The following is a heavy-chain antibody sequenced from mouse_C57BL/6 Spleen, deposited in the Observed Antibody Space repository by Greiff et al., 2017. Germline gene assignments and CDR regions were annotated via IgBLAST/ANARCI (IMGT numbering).Heavy chain of an antibody. CDR2: IWRGGST. D-gene: IGHD2-4*01. CDR3: AKKDDYDGAYAMDY. V-gene: IGHV2-5*01. J-gene: IGHJ4*01. CDR1: GFSLTSYG. Sequence: VQLQESGPGLVQPSQSLSITCTVSGFSLTSYGVHWVRQSPGKGLEWLGVIWRGGSTDYNAAFMSRLSITKDNSKSQVFFKMNSLQADDTAIYYCAKKDDYDGAYAMDYWGQGTSVTVSS.